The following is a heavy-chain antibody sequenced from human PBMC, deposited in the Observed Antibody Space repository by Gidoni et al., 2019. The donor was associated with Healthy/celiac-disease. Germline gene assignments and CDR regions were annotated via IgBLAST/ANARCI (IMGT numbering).Heavy chain of an antibody. CDR1: GFTFGAYA. V-gene: IGHV3-49*04. J-gene: IGHJ4*02. D-gene: IGHD2-15*01. CDR3: TRDLGRGFDY. CDR2: IRSKAYGGTT. Sequence: EVQLVESGGGLVQPGRSLRLSCTASGFTFGAYAMSWVRQATGKGREWVGFIRSKAYGGTTEYAASVKGRFTISRDDSKSIAYLQMNSLKTEDTAVYYCTRDLGRGFDYWGQGTLVTVSS.